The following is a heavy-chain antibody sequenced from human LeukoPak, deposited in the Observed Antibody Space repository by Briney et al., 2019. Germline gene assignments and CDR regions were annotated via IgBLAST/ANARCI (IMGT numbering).Heavy chain of an antibody. CDR3: ARGGSDYDSYYFDY. J-gene: IGHJ4*02. D-gene: IGHD5-12*01. CDR2: IYYSGST. CDR1: XGXVXXXSYX. Sequence: EXLSLTCTXXXGXVXXXSYXXXWIRXXXXXXXXXXGYIYYSGSTNYNPSLKSRVTISVDTSKNQFSLKLSSVTAADTAVYYCARGGSDYDSYYFDYWGQGTLVTVSS. V-gene: IGHV4-61*01.